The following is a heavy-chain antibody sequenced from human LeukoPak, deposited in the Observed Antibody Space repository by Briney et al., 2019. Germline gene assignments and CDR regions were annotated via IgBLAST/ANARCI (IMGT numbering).Heavy chain of an antibody. J-gene: IGHJ3*02. CDR1: GYTFTSYG. CDR2: ISAYNGNT. V-gene: IGHV1-18*01. D-gene: IGHD3-22*01. CDR3: ATVRDDSSGYYYSWNAFDI. Sequence: ATANASCTVSGYTFTSYGISWVRQSPGQGLKWMGWISAYNGNTNYAQKLQGRVTMTTDTSTSTAYMELRSLRSDDTAVYYCATVRDDSSGYYYSWNAFDIWGQGTMVTVSS.